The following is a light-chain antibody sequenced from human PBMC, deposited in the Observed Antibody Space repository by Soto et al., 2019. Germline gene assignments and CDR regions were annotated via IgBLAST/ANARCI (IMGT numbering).Light chain of an antibody. CDR2: HAS. Sequence: DIQMTQSPSSLSASVGDRVTITCQASQDINNYLNWYQHKPGKAPKLLIFHASNLETGVPSRFSGSRSGTDFTFTISSLQAEDIATYYCQQYDNLPFTFGPGTKVDIK. J-gene: IGKJ3*01. V-gene: IGKV1-33*01. CDR1: QDINNY. CDR3: QQYDNLPFT.